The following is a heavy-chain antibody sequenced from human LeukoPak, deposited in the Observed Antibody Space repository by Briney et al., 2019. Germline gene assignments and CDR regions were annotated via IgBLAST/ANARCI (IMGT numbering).Heavy chain of an antibody. J-gene: IGHJ4*02. V-gene: IGHV4-59*08. CDR2: IYYSGST. D-gene: IGHD6-19*01. CDR3: ARQAYSSGWFFFDY. CDR1: GGXITSYY. Sequence: SETLSLTCTVSGGXITSYYWSWIRQPPGKGLEWIGYIYYSGSTNYNPSLKSRVTLSIDTSKNQFSLKLSSVTAADTAVYYCARQAYSSGWFFFDYWGQGTLVTVSS.